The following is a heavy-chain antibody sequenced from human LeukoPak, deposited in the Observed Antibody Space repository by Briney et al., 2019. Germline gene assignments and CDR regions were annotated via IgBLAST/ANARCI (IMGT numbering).Heavy chain of an antibody. D-gene: IGHD6-13*01. V-gene: IGHV3-21*01. Sequence: GGSLRLSCAASGFTFSSYSMNWVRQAPGKGLEWVSSISSSSSYIYYADSVKGRFTISRDNAKNSLYLQMNSLRAEDTAVYYCARDLSGGSSSWYDYWGQGTLVTVSS. CDR2: ISSSSSYI. CDR1: GFTFSSYS. CDR3: ARDLSGGSSSWYDY. J-gene: IGHJ4*02.